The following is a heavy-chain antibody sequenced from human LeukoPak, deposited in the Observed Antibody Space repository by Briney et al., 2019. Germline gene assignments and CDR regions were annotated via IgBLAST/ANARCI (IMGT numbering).Heavy chain of an antibody. J-gene: IGHJ4*02. V-gene: IGHV1-2*02. CDR3: ARDALRVFDL. CDR2: INPISGGT. CDR1: RYTFTDYY. Sequence: ASVRVSFKAPRYTFTDYYIHWARQTPGQGLEWMGWINPISGGTNYAPKFQGRVTMTRDTSISTAYMDLSRLTSDDTAVYFCARDALRVFDLWGQGTLVTVSS.